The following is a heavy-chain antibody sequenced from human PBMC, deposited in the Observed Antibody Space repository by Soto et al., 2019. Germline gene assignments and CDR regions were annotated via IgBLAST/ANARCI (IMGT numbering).Heavy chain of an antibody. CDR3: AREGQQQAQETYYYFYGMDI. Sequence: ASVKVSCKASGYTFSGYYIHWLRQAPGQGLEWMGWINPNSGGTNYAQKFQGRVTVTRDTPTSTAYMELSRLTSDDTAVYFCAREGQQQAQETYYYFYGMDIWGQGTTVTVSS. CDR1: GYTFSGYY. D-gene: IGHD6-13*01. V-gene: IGHV1-2*02. J-gene: IGHJ6*01. CDR2: INPNSGGT.